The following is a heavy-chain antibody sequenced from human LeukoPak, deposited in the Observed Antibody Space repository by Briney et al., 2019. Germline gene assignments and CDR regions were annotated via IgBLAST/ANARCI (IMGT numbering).Heavy chain of an antibody. D-gene: IGHD6-13*01. Sequence: GGSLRLSCAASGFTFDDYAMHWVRQAPGKGLEWVSGISWNSGSIGYADSVKGRFTISRDNAKNSLYLQMNSLRAEDTAVYYCARPDSSSWYGDYYYGMDVWGQGTTVTVSS. V-gene: IGHV3-9*01. CDR1: GFTFDDYA. CDR2: ISWNSGSI. J-gene: IGHJ6*02. CDR3: ARPDSSSWYGDYYYGMDV.